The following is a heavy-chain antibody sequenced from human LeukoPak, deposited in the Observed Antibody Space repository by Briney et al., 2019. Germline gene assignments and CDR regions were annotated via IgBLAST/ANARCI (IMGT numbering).Heavy chain of an antibody. D-gene: IGHD3-3*01. CDR3: ARDFWSGYFNYYYMDV. Sequence: GGSLRLSCAASGFTFSSYEMNWVRQAPGKGLEWVANIKQDGSEKYYVDSVKGRFTISRDNAKNSLYLQMNSLRAEDTAVYYCARDFWSGYFNYYYMDVWGKGTTVTVSS. V-gene: IGHV3-7*01. J-gene: IGHJ6*03. CDR2: IKQDGSEK. CDR1: GFTFSSYE.